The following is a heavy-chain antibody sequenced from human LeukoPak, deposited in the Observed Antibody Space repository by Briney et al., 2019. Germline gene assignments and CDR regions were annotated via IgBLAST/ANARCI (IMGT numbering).Heavy chain of an antibody. CDR1: GFTFISYG. J-gene: IGHJ4*02. CDR2: ISGSGGGT. CDR3: ARANGDYDSELDD. V-gene: IGHV3-23*01. Sequence: GGSLRLSCAASGFTFISYGMSWVRQAPGKGLEWVSGISGSGGGTYYADSVKGRFTISRDNSKNILYLQMNSLRAEDTAVYYCARANGDYDSELDDWGQGTLVTVSS. D-gene: IGHD4-17*01.